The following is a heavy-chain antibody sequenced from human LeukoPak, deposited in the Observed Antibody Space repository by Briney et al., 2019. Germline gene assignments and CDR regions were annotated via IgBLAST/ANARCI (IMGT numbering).Heavy chain of an antibody. D-gene: IGHD1-7*01. Sequence: GESLKISCKGSGYRFTYYWIGWVRQMPGKGLEWMGIIYPGDSDTRYSLSFQGQVTISADKSINTAHLQWSSLKASDTAMYYCARGAAGTTPDYYYFGLDVWGPRDHGQSLL. CDR2: IYPGDSDT. CDR3: ARGAAGTTPDYYYFGLDV. CDR1: GYRFTYYW. V-gene: IGHV5-51*01. J-gene: IGHJ6*01.